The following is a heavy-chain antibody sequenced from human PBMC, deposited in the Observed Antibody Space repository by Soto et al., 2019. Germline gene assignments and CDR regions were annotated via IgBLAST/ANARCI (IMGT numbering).Heavy chain of an antibody. CDR2: IIPILGIA. J-gene: IGHJ4*02. D-gene: IGHD2-2*01. Sequence: ASVKVSCKASGGTFSSYTISWVRQAPGQGLEWMGRIIPILGIANYAQKFQGRVTITADKSTSTAYMELSSLRSEDTAVYYCARAAWSVPAAPPESHYWGQGTLVTVSS. CDR3: ARAAWSVPAAPPESHY. CDR1: GGTFSSYT. V-gene: IGHV1-69*02.